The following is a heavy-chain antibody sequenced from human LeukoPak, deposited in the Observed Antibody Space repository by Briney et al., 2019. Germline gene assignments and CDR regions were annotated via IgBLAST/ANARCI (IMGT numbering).Heavy chain of an antibody. Sequence: PSETLSLTCAVYGGSLSGYYWNWIRQPPGKGLEWIGEINHSGNTNYNPSLKSRVTMSVDTSKNHFYLKLSSVTAADTAVYYCARQGSGSSYYYYTFPYWGQGTLVTVSS. J-gene: IGHJ4*02. CDR2: INHSGNT. CDR3: ARQGSGSSYYYYTFPY. V-gene: IGHV4-34*01. CDR1: GGSLSGYY. D-gene: IGHD1-26*01.